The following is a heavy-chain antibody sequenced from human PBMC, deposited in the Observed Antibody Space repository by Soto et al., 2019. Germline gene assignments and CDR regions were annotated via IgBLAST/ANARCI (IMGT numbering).Heavy chain of an antibody. V-gene: IGHV1-18*01. CDR3: ARDWSSSSGHYYYGMDV. CDR1: GYTFASYG. CDR2: ISAYNGNT. Sequence: ASVKVSCKASGYTFASYGISWVRQAPGQGLEWMGWISAYNGNTNYAQKLQGRVTMTTDTSTSTAYMELRSLRSDVTAVYYCARDWSSSSGHYYYGMDVWGQGTTVTVSS. J-gene: IGHJ6*02. D-gene: IGHD6-6*01.